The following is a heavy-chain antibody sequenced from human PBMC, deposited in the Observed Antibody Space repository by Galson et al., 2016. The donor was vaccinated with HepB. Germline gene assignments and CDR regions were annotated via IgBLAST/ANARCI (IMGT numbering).Heavy chain of an antibody. V-gene: IGHV3-9*01. J-gene: IGHJ6*02. CDR2: ITWNSVSK. Sequence: SLRLSCAASGFKFDDYAMHWVRQAPGKGLEWVAGITWNSVSKVYSDAVKGRVTISRDNDRNSLYLSVSSLRPEDTALYYCAKDINYDFWSGRHGMDVWGLGTTVTVSS. D-gene: IGHD3-3*01. CDR3: AKDINYDFWSGRHGMDV. CDR1: GFKFDDYA.